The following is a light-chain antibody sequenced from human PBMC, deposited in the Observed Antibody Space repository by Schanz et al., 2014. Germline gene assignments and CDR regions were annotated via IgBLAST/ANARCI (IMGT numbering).Light chain of an antibody. CDR3: CSYAGSSTWV. CDR1: SSDVGGYNY. V-gene: IGLV2-11*01. Sequence: QSVLTQPRSVSGSPGQSVTISCTGTSSDVGGYNYVSWYQQHPGKAPKLMIYDVSNRPSGVSNRFSGSKSGNTASLTISGVQAEDEADYYCCSYAGSSTWVFGGGTKLPVL. CDR2: DVS. J-gene: IGLJ3*02.